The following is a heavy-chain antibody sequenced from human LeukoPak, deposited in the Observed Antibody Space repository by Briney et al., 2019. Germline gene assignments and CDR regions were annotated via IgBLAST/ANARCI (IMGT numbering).Heavy chain of an antibody. CDR3: ARVFGSGWSESDYYFDY. J-gene: IGHJ4*02. CDR1: GFTFSSYS. CDR2: ISSSSSTI. Sequence: GGSLRLSCAASGFTFSSYSMNWVRQAPGKGLEWVSYISSSSSTIYYADSVKGRFTISRDNAKNSLYLQMNSLRAEDTAVYYCARVFGSGWSESDYYFDYWGQGTLVTVSS. V-gene: IGHV3-48*01. D-gene: IGHD6-19*01.